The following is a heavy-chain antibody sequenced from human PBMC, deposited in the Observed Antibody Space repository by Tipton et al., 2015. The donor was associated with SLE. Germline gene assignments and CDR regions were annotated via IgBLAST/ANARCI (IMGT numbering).Heavy chain of an antibody. CDR3: AGLYGMDV. CDR1: GFTFRKYW. D-gene: IGHD3-16*01. V-gene: IGHV3-7*01. J-gene: IGHJ6*02. Sequence: SLRLSCAASGFTFRKYWMSWVRQTPGKGLEWVANIKQDGSEKYYVDSLKGRFTISRDNAKNSLYLRMNSLRAEDSAVYYCAGLYGMDVWGQGTTVTVSS. CDR2: IKQDGSEK.